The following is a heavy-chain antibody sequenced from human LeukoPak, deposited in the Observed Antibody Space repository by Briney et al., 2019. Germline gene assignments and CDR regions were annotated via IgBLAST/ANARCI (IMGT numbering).Heavy chain of an antibody. D-gene: IGHD2-15*01. V-gene: IGHV3-7*01. J-gene: IGHJ6*02. CDR3: ARQSDIYSYAFDV. CDR1: GFTFSTHL. Sequence: PGGSLRLSCAASGFTFSTHLMIWVRQAPGKGLEWVANIGQDGTVKNYVDSLRARFTISRDNAKNSLYLLMDNLRAEDTALYFCARQSDIYSYAFDVWGQGTTVTVSS. CDR2: IGQDGTVK.